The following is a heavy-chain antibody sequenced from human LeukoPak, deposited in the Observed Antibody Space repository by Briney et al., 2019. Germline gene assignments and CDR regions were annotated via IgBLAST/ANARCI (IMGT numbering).Heavy chain of an antibody. CDR1: GFTFSGYG. J-gene: IGHJ4*02. CDR2: ISSDGSNK. D-gene: IGHD3-10*01. Sequence: TGGSLRLSCAASGFTFSGYGMHWVRQAPGKGLEWVATISSDGSNKNYADSVKGRFTISRDNSKNTLYLQMNSLRAEDTAVYYCAKDLNYYGSGKPRGYWGQGTLVTVSS. CDR3: AKDLNYYGSGKPRGY. V-gene: IGHV3-30*18.